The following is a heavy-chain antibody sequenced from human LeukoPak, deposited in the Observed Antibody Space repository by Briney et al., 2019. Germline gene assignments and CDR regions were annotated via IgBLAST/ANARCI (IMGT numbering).Heavy chain of an antibody. CDR3: XXXXXXXXXXXLYSSFDY. D-gene: IGHD3-3*01. V-gene: IGHV3-23*01. CDR2: ISGSGGST. CDR1: GFTFSSYA. Sequence: GGSLRLSCAASGFTFSSYAMSWVRQAPGKGLEWVSAISGSGGSTYYADSVKGRFTTSRDNSKNTLYLQMNSLRAEDTAVYYXXXXXXXXXXXXLYSSFDYWGQGTLVTVSS. J-gene: IGHJ4*02.